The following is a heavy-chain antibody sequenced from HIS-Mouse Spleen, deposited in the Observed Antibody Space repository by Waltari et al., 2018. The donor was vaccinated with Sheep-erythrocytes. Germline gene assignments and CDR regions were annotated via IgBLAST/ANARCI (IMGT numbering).Heavy chain of an antibody. CDR1: GGSISSSSYY. CDR3: ARLYYYDSSGYYFDY. Sequence: QLQLQESGPGLVKPSETLSLTCTVSGGSISSSSYYWGWTRQPPGKGLAWIGSIYYSGSTYYNPSLKSRVTISVDTSKNQFSLKLSSVTAADTAVYYCARLYYYDSSGYYFDYWGQGTLVTVSS. D-gene: IGHD3-22*01. V-gene: IGHV4-39*01. CDR2: IYYSGST. J-gene: IGHJ4*02.